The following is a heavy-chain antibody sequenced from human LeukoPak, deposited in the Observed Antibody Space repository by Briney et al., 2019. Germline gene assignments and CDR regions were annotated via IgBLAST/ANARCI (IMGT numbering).Heavy chain of an antibody. D-gene: IGHD3-3*01. Sequence: GGSLRLSCAASGFTFSGYAMSWVRQAPGKGLEWVSAISGSGGSTYYADSVKGRFTISRDNSKNTLYLQMNSLRAEDTAVYYCAKIGYDFWSGYHYYFDYWGQGTLVTVSS. V-gene: IGHV3-23*01. J-gene: IGHJ4*02. CDR2: ISGSGGST. CDR1: GFTFSGYA. CDR3: AKIGYDFWSGYHYYFDY.